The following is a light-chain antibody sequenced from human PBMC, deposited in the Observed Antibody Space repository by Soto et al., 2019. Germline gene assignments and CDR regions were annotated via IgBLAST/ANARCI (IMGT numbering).Light chain of an antibody. Sequence: QSALTQPASVSGSPGQSITISCTGTSSDIGAYNSVSWYQQHPGKAPKLMIYEVSNRPSGVSNRFSASKSGNTASLTISGLQAEDEADYYCRSRTPRNPYVFGTGTKLTVL. CDR1: SSDIGAYNS. CDR2: EVS. J-gene: IGLJ1*01. CDR3: RSRTPRNPYV. V-gene: IGLV2-14*01.